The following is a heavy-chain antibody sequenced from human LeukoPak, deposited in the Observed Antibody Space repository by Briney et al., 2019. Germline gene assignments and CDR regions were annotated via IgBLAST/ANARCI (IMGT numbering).Heavy chain of an antibody. V-gene: IGHV3-7*01. CDR3: SSPVGYSANDAFDI. J-gene: IGHJ3*02. D-gene: IGHD4/OR15-4a*01. CDR1: GFTFSSYW. CDR2: IKQDGSEK. Sequence: GGSLRLSCAASGFTFSSYWMSWVRQAPGKGLEWVANIKQDGSEKYYVDSVKGRFSISRNNTKNSLYLQMHRLRGEDTAVYYCSSPVGYSANDAFDIWGQGTMVTVSS.